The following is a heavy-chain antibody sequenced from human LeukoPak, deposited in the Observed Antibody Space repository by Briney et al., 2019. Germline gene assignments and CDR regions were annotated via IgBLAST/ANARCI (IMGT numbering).Heavy chain of an antibody. CDR1: GYTFTGYY. J-gene: IGHJ4*02. D-gene: IGHD1-26*01. V-gene: IGHV1-2*02. Sequence: ASVKVSCKASGYTFTGYYMHWVRQAPGQAPDWMGWINPNSGGTTYAQKFQGRGTMTRDTSISTAYMELSRLRSDDTAVYYCANIVGATTFDYWGQGTLVTVSS. CDR3: ANIVGATTFDY. CDR2: INPNSGGT.